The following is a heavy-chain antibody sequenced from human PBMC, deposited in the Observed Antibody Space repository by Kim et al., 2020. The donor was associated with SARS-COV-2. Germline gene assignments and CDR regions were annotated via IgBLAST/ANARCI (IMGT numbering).Heavy chain of an antibody. D-gene: IGHD3-22*01. V-gene: IGHV4-4*02. Sequence: SETLSLTCAVSGGSISSSNWWSWVRQPPGKGLEWIGEIYHSGSTNYNPSLKSRVTISVDKSKNQFSLKLSSVTAADTAVYYCARDGRGYYDSSGYYRFDYWGQGTLVTVSS. CDR3: ARDGRGYYDSSGYYRFDY. J-gene: IGHJ4*02. CDR2: IYHSGST. CDR1: GGSISSSNW.